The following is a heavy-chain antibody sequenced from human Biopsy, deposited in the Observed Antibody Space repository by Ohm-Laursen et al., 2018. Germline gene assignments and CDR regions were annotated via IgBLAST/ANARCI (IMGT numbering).Heavy chain of an antibody. CDR2: INQDGSEK. CDR3: ASAHQYCSATTCNGGSDF. V-gene: IGHV3-7*01. D-gene: IGHD2-15*01. CDR1: GFIFNTHA. J-gene: IGHJ4*02. Sequence: SLRLSCAASGFIFNTHAMSWVRQAPGKGLEWVANINQDGSEKYYVDSVKGRFTISRDNAKDSLDLQMSSLRVEDTALYYCASAHQYCSATTCNGGSDFWGQGTLVTVSS.